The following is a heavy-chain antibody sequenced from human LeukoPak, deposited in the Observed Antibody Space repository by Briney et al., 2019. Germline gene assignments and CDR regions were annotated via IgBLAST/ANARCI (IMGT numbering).Heavy chain of an antibody. D-gene: IGHD6-6*01. CDR1: GGSFSGYY. V-gene: IGHV4-34*01. CDR3: ARILSGSSSSR. Sequence: SETLSLTCAVYGGSFSGYYWSWIRQPPGKGLEWIGEINHSGSTNYNPSLKSRVTISVDTSKKQFSLKLSSVTAADTAVYYCARILSGSSSSRWGQGTLVTVSS. CDR2: INHSGST. J-gene: IGHJ4*02.